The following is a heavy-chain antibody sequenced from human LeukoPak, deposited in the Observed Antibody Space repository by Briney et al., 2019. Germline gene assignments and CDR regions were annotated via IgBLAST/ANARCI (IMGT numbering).Heavy chain of an antibody. Sequence: GGSLRLSCAASEFTFSTSGMHWVRQAPGKGLEWVAVISYDGSDKYYADSVKGRFTISRDNSKNTLYLQMNSLRAEDTAVYYCVRDSAHTVVVPAVIPPGLDNWFDPWGQGTLVTVSS. D-gene: IGHD2-2*01. V-gene: IGHV3-30*03. CDR1: EFTFSTSG. J-gene: IGHJ5*02. CDR2: ISYDGSDK. CDR3: VRDSAHTVVVPAVIPPGLDNWFDP.